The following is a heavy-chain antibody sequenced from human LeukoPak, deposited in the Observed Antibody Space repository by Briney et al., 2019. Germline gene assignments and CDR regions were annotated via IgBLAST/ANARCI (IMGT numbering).Heavy chain of an antibody. V-gene: IGHV3-21*01. Sequence: GGSLRLSCAASGFSISSSAMNWVRQAPGKGLEWVSSINNVASHIYYAGSVRGRFTISRDNAKNSVYLQMNSLRAEDTAVYYCAKDLMKTGYCSGASCYGRTDWGQGTLVTVSS. J-gene: IGHJ4*02. CDR1: GFSISSSA. CDR2: INNVASHI. D-gene: IGHD2-15*01. CDR3: AKDLMKTGYCSGASCYGRTD.